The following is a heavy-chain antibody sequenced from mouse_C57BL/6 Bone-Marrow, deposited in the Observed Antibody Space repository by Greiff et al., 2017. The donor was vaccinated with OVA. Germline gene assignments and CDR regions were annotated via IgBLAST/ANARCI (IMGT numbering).Heavy chain of an antibody. Sequence: QVQLKQSGAELARPGASVKLSCKASGYTFTSYGISWVKQRTGQGLEWIGEIDPRSGNTSYNEKFKGKATLTADKSSSTAYMELRSLTSEDSAVYCCARYYRRRLLYWYCEVWGTGTTVTVSS. J-gene: IGHJ1*03. CDR2: IDPRSGNT. V-gene: IGHV1-81*01. D-gene: IGHD2-14*01. CDR3: ARYYRRRLLYWYCEV. CDR1: GYTFTSYG.